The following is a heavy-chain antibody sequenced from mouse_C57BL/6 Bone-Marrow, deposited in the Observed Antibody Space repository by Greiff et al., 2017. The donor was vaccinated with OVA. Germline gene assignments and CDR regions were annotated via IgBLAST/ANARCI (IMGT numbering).Heavy chain of an antibody. J-gene: IGHJ3*01. V-gene: IGHV1-55*01. D-gene: IGHD2-4*01. Sequence: VQLQQPGAELVKPGASVKMSCKASGYTFTSYWITWVKQRPGQGLEWIGDIYPGSGSTNYNEKFKSKATLTVDTSFSTAYMQLSSLTSEDSAVYYCARLFYDYEALAYWGQGTLVTVSA. CDR2: IYPGSGST. CDR3: ARLFYDYEALAY. CDR1: GYTFTSYW.